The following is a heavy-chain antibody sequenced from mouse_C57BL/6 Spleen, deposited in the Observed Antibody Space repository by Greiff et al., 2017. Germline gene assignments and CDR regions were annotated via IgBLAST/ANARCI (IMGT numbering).Heavy chain of an antibody. J-gene: IGHJ2*01. Sequence: VQLQQSGAELVRPGTSVKVSCKASGYAFTNYLIEWVKQRPGQGLEWIGVINPGSGGTNYNEKFKGKATLTADKSSSTAYMQLSRLTSEDSAVYFCARNFDYWGQGTTLTVSS. CDR3: ARNFDY. CDR1: GYAFTNYL. V-gene: IGHV1-54*01. CDR2: INPGSGGT.